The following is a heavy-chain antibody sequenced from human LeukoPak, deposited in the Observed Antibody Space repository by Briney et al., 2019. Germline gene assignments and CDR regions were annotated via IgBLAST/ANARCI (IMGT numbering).Heavy chain of an antibody. CDR1: GYTFTGYY. J-gene: IGHJ5*02. CDR3: ARMIGYSTHSTFDP. Sequence: ASVKVSRKASGYTFTGYYMHWVRQAPGQGLEWMGWINPNSGGTNYAQKFQGRVTMTRDTSISTAYMELSRLRSDDTAVYYCARMIGYSTHSTFDPWGQGTLVTVSS. D-gene: IGHD6-13*01. V-gene: IGHV1-2*02. CDR2: INPNSGGT.